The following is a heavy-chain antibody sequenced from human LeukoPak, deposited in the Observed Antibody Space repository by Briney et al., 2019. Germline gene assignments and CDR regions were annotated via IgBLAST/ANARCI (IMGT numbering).Heavy chain of an antibody. CDR2: IYYSGST. Sequence: SETLSLTCTVSGGSISSSSYYWGWIRQPPGKGLEWIGSIYYSGSTYYNPSLKSRVTISVDTSKNQFSLKLSSVTAADTAVYYCARAPSYYDFWSGIGPWGYMDVWGKGTTVTVSS. D-gene: IGHD3-3*01. V-gene: IGHV4-39*07. CDR3: ARAPSYYDFWSGIGPWGYMDV. CDR1: GGSISSSSYY. J-gene: IGHJ6*03.